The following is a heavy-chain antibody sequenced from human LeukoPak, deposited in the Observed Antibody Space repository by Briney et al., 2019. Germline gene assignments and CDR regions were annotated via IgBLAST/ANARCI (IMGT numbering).Heavy chain of an antibody. CDR3: ARETHVIAFDI. CDR2: IKQDGSEK. D-gene: IGHD2-21*01. Sequence: GGSLRLSCAASGFTFSNYWMSWVRQAPGKGLEWVTNIKQDGSEKYYVDSVKGRFTISRDNAKNSLYLQMNSLRAEDTAVYYCARETHVIAFDIWAKGQWSPSLQ. CDR1: GFTFSNYW. V-gene: IGHV3-7*01. J-gene: IGHJ3*02.